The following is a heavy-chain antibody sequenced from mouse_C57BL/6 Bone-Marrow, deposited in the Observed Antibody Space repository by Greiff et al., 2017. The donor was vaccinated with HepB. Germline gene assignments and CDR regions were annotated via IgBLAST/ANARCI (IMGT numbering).Heavy chain of an antibody. CDR1: GYAFSSSW. D-gene: IGHD1-1*01. CDR2: IYPGDGDT. V-gene: IGHV1-82*01. J-gene: IGHJ4*01. CDR3: ANYYALYYAMDY. Sequence: QVQLQQSGPELVKPGASVKISCKASGYAFSSSWMNWVKQRPGKGLEWIGRIYPGDGDTNYNGKFKGKATLTAYKSSSTAYMQLSSLTSEDSAVYFCANYYALYYAMDYWGQGTSVTVSS.